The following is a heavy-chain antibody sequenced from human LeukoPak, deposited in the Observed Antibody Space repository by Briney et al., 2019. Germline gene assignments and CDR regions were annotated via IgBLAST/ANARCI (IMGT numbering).Heavy chain of an antibody. V-gene: IGHV1-69*06. CDR3: ARLGYCSGGSCQDAFDI. CDR1: EYTFTGYY. Sequence: GASVKVSCKASEYTFTGYYMHWVRQAPGQGLEWMGGIIPIFGTANYAQKFQGRVTITADKSTSTAYMELSSLRSEDTAVYYCARLGYCSGGSCQDAFDIWGQGTMVTVSS. J-gene: IGHJ3*02. CDR2: IIPIFGTA. D-gene: IGHD2-15*01.